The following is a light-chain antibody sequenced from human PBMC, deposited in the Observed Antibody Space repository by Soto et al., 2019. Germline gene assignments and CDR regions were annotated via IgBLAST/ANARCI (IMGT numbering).Light chain of an antibody. CDR3: QQRSNWPRT. Sequence: EIVLTQSPGTLSLSPGARATLSCRASQSVSSNYLAWYQQKSGQAPRLLIYGISSRATGIPDRFSGSGSGTDFTLTTSRLEPEDFAVYYCQQRSNWPRTFGQGTKVDIK. CDR2: GIS. J-gene: IGKJ1*01. V-gene: IGKV3D-20*02. CDR1: QSVSSNY.